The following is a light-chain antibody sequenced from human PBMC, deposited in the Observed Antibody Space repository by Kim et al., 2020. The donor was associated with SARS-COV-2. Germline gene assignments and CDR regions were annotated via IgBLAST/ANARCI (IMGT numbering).Light chain of an antibody. CDR1: SLRSYY. Sequence: SSELTQDPAVSVALGQTVRITCQGDSLRSYYASWYQQKPGQAPVLVIYGKNNRPSGIPDRFSGSSSGNTASLTITGAQAEDEADYYCNSRDSNDKPWVFG. J-gene: IGLJ3*02. CDR3: NSRDSNDKPWV. CDR2: GKN. V-gene: IGLV3-19*01.